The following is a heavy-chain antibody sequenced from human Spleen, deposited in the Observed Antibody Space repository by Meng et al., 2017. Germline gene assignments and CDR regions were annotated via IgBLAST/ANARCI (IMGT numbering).Heavy chain of an antibody. CDR1: GGSFSDSY. V-gene: IGHV4-34*01. J-gene: IGHJ4*02. D-gene: IGHD4-11*01. Sequence: WGAQLLKPSEPLSLTCVVSGGSFSDSYWIWTRPPPGKGLEWIGEINHSGSTNYNPSLESRATISVDTSQNNLSLKLSSVTAADSAVYYCARGPTTMAHDFDYWGQGTLVTVSS. CDR2: INHSGST. CDR3: ARGPTTMAHDFDY.